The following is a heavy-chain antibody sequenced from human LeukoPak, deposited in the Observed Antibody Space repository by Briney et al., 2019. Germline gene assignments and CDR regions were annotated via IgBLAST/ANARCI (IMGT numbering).Heavy chain of an antibody. V-gene: IGHV3-33*01. Sequence: QPGRSLRLSCAASGFTFSSYGMHWVRQAPGKGLEWVAVIWYDGSNKYYADSVKGRFTISRDNSKNSLYLQMNSLRAEDAAVYYCARYIYSSGWCFDYWGQGTLVTVSS. CDR3: ARYIYSSGWCFDY. CDR1: GFTFSSYG. J-gene: IGHJ4*02. CDR2: IWYDGSNK. D-gene: IGHD6-19*01.